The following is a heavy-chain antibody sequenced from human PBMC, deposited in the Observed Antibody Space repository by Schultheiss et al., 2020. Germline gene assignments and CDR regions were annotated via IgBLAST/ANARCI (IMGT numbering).Heavy chain of an antibody. CDR1: GGSVSSGSYY. J-gene: IGHJ4*02. CDR2: IYYSGST. V-gene: IGHV4-61*01. CDR3: ARDPGQQQLVL. Sequence: SATLSLTCTVSGGSVSSGSYYWSWIRQPPGKGLEWIGYIYYSGSTYYNPSLKSRVTISVDTSKNQFSLKLSSVTAADTAVYYCARDPGQQQLVLWGQGTLVTVSS. D-gene: IGHD6-13*01.